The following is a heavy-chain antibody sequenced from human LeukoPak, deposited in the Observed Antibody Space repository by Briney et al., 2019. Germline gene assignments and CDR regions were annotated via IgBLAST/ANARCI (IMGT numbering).Heavy chain of an antibody. J-gene: IGHJ3*02. CDR3: ARETNYDSSGYYYGGDAFDI. CDR2: IYSDGST. D-gene: IGHD3-22*01. Sequence: GGSLRLSCAASGFTFSSNYMSWVRQAPGKGLEWVSVIYSDGSTYYADSVKGRFTISRDNSKNTLYLQMNSLRAEDTAVYYCARETNYDSSGYYYGGDAFDIWGQGTMVTVSS. CDR1: GFTFSSNY. V-gene: IGHV3-53*01.